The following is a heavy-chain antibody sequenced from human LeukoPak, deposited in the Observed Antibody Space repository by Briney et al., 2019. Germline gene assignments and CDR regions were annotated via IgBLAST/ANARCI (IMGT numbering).Heavy chain of an antibody. CDR2: IYTSGST. CDR3: ASTQFPYVAGGFDY. CDR1: GGSISSGSYY. Sequence: SETLSLTCTVSGGSISSGSYYWSWIRQPAGKGLEWIGRIYTSGSTNYNPSLKSRVTISVDTSKNQFSLKLSSVTAADTAVYYCASTQFPYVAGGFDYWAREPWSPSPQ. V-gene: IGHV4-61*02. J-gene: IGHJ4*02. D-gene: IGHD6-19*01.